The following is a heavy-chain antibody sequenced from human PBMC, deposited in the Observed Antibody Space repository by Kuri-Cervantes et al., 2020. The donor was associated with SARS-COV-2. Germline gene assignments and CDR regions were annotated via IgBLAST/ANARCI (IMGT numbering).Heavy chain of an antibody. V-gene: IGHV1-2*02. Sequence: ASVKVSCKASGYTFTGYYMHWVRQAPGQGLEWMGWINPNSGGTNYAQKFQGRVTMTRDTSISTAYMELSGLRSDDTAVYYCARETYLYSSGWFSNFDYWGQGTLVTGLL. CDR1: GYTFTGYY. CDR3: ARETYLYSSGWFSNFDY. J-gene: IGHJ4*02. CDR2: INPNSGGT. D-gene: IGHD6-19*01.